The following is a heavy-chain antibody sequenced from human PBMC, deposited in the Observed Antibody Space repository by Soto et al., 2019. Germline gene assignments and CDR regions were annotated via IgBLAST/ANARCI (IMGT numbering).Heavy chain of an antibody. CDR3: ARDRGYCAYGVCFRYDY. CDR1: GYTFTSYG. D-gene: IGHD2-8*01. Sequence: QPQLVQSGAEVKKPGASVTVSCKASGYTFTSYGISWVRQAPGQGLEWMGWVSAYNGDTNYAQNFQGRVTMTTDTSTSTAYMDLRSLRSDDTATYYCARDRGYCAYGVCFRYDYWGQGTLVTVSS. CDR2: VSAYNGDT. V-gene: IGHV1-18*01. J-gene: IGHJ4*02.